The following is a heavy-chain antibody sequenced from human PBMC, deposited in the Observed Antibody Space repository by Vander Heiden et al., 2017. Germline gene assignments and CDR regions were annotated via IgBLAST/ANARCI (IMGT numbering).Heavy chain of an antibody. V-gene: IGHV3-15*01. Sequence: EVQLVESGGGLVKPGGSLRLSCAASGLTFSNAWMGWVRQDPGKGLEWVGRIKSKTDGGTTDYAAPVKGRFTISRDDSKNTLYLQMNSLKTEDTAVYYCTTDSSGSYRYYFDYWGQGTLVTVSS. CDR2: IKSKTDGGTT. D-gene: IGHD1-26*01. CDR1: GLTFSNAW. J-gene: IGHJ4*02. CDR3: TTDSSGSYRYYFDY.